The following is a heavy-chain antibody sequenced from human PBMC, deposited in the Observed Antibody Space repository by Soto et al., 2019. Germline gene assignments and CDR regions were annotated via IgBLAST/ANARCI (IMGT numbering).Heavy chain of an antibody. V-gene: IGHV4-59*01. CDR1: GGSISSYY. CDR2: IYYSGST. J-gene: IGHJ5*02. CDR3: AREIVVYYDFWRDPGTWFDP. Sequence: QVQLQESGPGLVKPSETLSLTCTVSGGSISSYYWSWIRQPPGKGLEWIGYIYYSGSTNYNPSLKRQVTISVDTSKNQFSLKLSSVTAADTAVYYCAREIVVYYDFWRDPGTWFDPWGQGTLVTVSS. D-gene: IGHD3-3*01.